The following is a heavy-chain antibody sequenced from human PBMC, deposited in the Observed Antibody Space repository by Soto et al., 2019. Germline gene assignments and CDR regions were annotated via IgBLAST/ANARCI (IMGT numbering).Heavy chain of an antibody. V-gene: IGHV4-59*01. CDR3: ARPAIAVAPVDAFDI. CDR1: GGSISSYY. D-gene: IGHD6-19*01. CDR2: IYYSGST. Sequence: SETLSLTCTVSGGSISSYYWSWIRQPPGKGLEWIGYIYYSGSTNYNPSLKSRVTISVDTSKNQFSLKLSSVTAADTAVYYCARPAIAVAPVDAFDIWGQGTMVTVSS. J-gene: IGHJ3*02.